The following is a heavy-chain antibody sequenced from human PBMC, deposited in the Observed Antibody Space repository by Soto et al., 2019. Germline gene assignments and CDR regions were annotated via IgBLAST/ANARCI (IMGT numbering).Heavy chain of an antibody. CDR2: IWYDGSNK. J-gene: IGHJ6*03. D-gene: IGHD3-3*01. CDR1: GFTFSSYG. Sequence: TGGSLRLSCAASGFTFSSYGMHWVRQAPGKGLEWVAVIWYDGSNKYYADSVKGRFTISRDNSKNTLYLQMNSLRAEDTAVYYCARDRGYDFWSGYYMGYYYYMDVWGKGTTVTVSS. V-gene: IGHV3-33*01. CDR3: ARDRGYDFWSGYYMGYYYYMDV.